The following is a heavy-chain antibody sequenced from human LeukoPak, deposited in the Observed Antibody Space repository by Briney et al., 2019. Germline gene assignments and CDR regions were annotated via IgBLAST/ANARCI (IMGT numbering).Heavy chain of an antibody. J-gene: IGHJ4*02. CDR3: ASSIAARPYYFDY. CDR2: IYTSGST. Sequence: PSETLSLTCAVSGGSISSYYWSWIRQPAGKGLEWIGRIYTSGSTNYNPSLKSRVTMSVDTSKNQFSLKLCSVTAADTAVYYCASSIAARPYYFDYWGQGTLVTVSS. V-gene: IGHV4-4*07. D-gene: IGHD6-6*01. CDR1: GGSISSYY.